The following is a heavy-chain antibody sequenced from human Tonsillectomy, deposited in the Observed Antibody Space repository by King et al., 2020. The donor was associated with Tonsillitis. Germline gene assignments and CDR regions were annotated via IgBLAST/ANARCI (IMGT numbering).Heavy chain of an antibody. CDR2: ISIIGSTI. J-gene: IGHJ5*02. Sequence: QLVESGGGLLQPGGSLRLSCAASGFTFSSYEMNWVRQAPGRGLEWVLYISIIGSTIYSADTVKGQFTISRDTAKNSLYLQMNSLRAEDTAVYYCARVSDPWGQGTLVTVSS. V-gene: IGHV3-48*03. CDR1: GFTFSSYE. CDR3: ARVSDP.